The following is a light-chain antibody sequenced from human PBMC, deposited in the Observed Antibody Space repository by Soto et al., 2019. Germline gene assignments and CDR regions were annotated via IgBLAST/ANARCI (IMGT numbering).Light chain of an antibody. CDR3: QQYNNCPGT. Sequence: EIVLTQSPDTLALSPGERATLSCRASQSVGHMFLAWYQQTPGQAPRLLIYATSTRATGIPARFSASGSGADFTLTISSLQSEDFAVYYCQQYNNCPGTFGHGTKVDIK. J-gene: IGKJ1*01. CDR1: QSVGHMF. CDR2: ATS. V-gene: IGKV3-15*01.